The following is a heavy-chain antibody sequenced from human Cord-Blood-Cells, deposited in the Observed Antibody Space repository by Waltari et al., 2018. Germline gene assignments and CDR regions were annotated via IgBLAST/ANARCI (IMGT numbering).Heavy chain of an antibody. CDR1: GYTVTSYD. CDR2: MNPNSGNT. V-gene: IGHV1-8*01. CDR3: ARSVSVAGNYYYYYGMDV. Sequence: QVKLVQSGAEVKKHGASVKVSCTASGYTVTSYDIYWVGQAPGHGLEWMGWMNPNSGNTGYAQKFQGRVTMTRNTSISTAYMELSSLRSEDTSVYYCARSVSVAGNYYYYYGMDVWGQGTTVTVSS. D-gene: IGHD6-19*01. J-gene: IGHJ6*02.